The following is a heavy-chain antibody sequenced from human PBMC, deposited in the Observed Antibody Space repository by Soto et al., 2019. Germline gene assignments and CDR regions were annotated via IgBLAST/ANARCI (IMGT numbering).Heavy chain of an antibody. Sequence: QVQLVQSGAEVKKPGSSVKVSCKASGGTFRTSAFSWVRQAPGQGLEWVGGIMPVFRRPKYAQNFQDRVTITADEPTSTAYMELNSLRSDDTAVYYCARDKDRLQVGEYYYFILDGWGQGTAVTVSS. CDR2: IMPVFRRP. V-gene: IGHV1-69*12. CDR1: GGTFRTSA. D-gene: IGHD2-2*01. J-gene: IGHJ6*02. CDR3: ARDKDRLQVGEYYYFILDG.